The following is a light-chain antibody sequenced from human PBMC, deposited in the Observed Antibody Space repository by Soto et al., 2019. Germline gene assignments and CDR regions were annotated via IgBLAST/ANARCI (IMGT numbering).Light chain of an antibody. J-gene: IGKJ1*01. CDR3: QQYNSCPRT. V-gene: IGKV3-15*01. Sequence: EIVMTQSPSTMSASPGERVALSCRASQSVSSHLAWYQKNPGQAPRLLVYGASSRQSGVPSRFSGSGSGTEFTLTISSLQSEDFAIYYCQQYNSCPRTFGQGTKVEI. CDR1: QSVSSH. CDR2: GAS.